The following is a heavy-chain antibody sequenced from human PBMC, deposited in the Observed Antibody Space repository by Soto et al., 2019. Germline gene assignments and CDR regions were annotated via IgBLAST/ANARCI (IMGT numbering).Heavy chain of an antibody. CDR3: AKDKSTGEYSYYRYMDV. Sequence: EVLLVESGGGLVQPDRPLRLSCEASGFNFGNYAMHWVRQVPGKGLEWVSAISWNSGQLDYADSVRGRFTISRDNGKNPLYLEMNSLRPDDTALYFCAKDKSTGEYSYYRYMDVWGRGTTVIVSS. CDR2: ISWNSGQL. CDR1: GFNFGNYA. D-gene: IGHD4-17*01. V-gene: IGHV3-9*01. J-gene: IGHJ6*03.